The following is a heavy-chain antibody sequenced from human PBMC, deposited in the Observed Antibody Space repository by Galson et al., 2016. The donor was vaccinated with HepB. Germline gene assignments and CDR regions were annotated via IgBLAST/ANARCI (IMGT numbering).Heavy chain of an antibody. V-gene: IGHV3-23*01. J-gene: IGHJ4*02. CDR2: ITSGDST. CDR1: GFTFSSYA. CDR3: AKEISVAGVNGLPSDY. D-gene: IGHD6-19*01. Sequence: SLRLSCAASGFTFSSYAMTWVRQAPGKGLEWVSVITSGDSTYYADSVKGRFTISRDNFKNTLYLQMNSLRAEDTAVYYCAKEISVAGVNGLPSDYWGQGTLVTVSS.